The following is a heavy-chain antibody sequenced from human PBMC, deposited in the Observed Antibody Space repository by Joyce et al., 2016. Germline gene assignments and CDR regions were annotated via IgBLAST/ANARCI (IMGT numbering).Heavy chain of an antibody. CDR1: GFTFNNYG. V-gene: IGHV3-23*01. CDR2: IRDIGGST. CDR3: AKDRPYSTYYYFYYMDV. D-gene: IGHD4-11*01. J-gene: IGHJ6*03. Sequence: EVQLLESGGGLVQPGGSLTLSCAASGFTFNNYGLTWFREAPGKGLGWVASIRDIGGSTYYADSVRDRFTISRDNSKNTLFLQMTSLTAEDTAVYYCAKDRPYSTYYYFYYMDVWGKGTTVTVSS.